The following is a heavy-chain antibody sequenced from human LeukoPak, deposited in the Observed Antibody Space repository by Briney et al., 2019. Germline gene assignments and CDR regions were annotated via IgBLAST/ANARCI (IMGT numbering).Heavy chain of an antibody. CDR2: IYSGGRT. D-gene: IGHD3-10*01. Sequence: SGGSLRLSCAASAFTVSSNYMSWVRQAPGKGLEWVSVIYSGGRTYYADSVKGRFTISRDNSKNTLYLQMNSLRAEDTAVYYCARVYYGSGSLYYYYYYMDVWGKGTTVTISS. J-gene: IGHJ6*03. V-gene: IGHV3-53*01. CDR1: AFTVSSNY. CDR3: ARVYYGSGSLYYYYYYMDV.